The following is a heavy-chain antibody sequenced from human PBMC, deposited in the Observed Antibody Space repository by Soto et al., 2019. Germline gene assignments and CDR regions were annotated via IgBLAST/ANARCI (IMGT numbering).Heavy chain of an antibody. J-gene: IGHJ4*02. Sequence: GGSLRLSCAASGFIFSNYVMHWVRQAPGKGLEWVAVISYDGNSEHYADSVKGRFTISRDNSKSTLYVQMNSLRAEDTAVYYCARSYCGDDCALDHWGQGTLVTVSS. CDR1: GFIFSNYV. CDR2: ISYDGNSE. D-gene: IGHD2-21*02. CDR3: ARSYCGDDCALDH. V-gene: IGHV3-30-3*01.